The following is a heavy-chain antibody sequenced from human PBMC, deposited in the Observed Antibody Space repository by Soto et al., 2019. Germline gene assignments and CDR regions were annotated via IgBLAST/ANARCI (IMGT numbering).Heavy chain of an antibody. CDR2: IYYSGST. Sequence: SETLSLTCTVSGGSISSGGYYWSWIRQHPGKGLEWIGYIYYSGSTYYNPSLKSRVTISVDTSKNQFSLKLSSVTAADTAVYYCAREIGVPAAMGYNRFDPWGQGTLVTVSS. D-gene: IGHD2-2*01. CDR3: AREIGVPAAMGYNRFDP. CDR1: GGSISSGGYY. J-gene: IGHJ5*02. V-gene: IGHV4-31*03.